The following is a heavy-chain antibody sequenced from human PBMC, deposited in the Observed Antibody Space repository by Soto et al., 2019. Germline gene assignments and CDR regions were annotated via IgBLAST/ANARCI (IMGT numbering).Heavy chain of an antibody. J-gene: IGHJ6*02. CDR1: GFSLDHG. CDR3: GKDVAPGGLDV. D-gene: IGHD5-12*01. CDR2: ILWTSGAA. V-gene: IGHV3-9*01. Sequence: EVQLVQSGGGFVQPGESLRLSCVLSGFSLDHGIHWVRQVPGRGLEWVSGILWTSGAAGYADSVKGRFTISRDTAKNSLHLQMDSLRPEDTALYYCGKDVAPGGLDVWGQGTTVTVSS.